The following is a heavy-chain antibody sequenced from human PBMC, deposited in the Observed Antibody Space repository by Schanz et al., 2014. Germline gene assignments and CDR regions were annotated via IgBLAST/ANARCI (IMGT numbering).Heavy chain of an antibody. V-gene: IGHV1-18*01. J-gene: IGHJ6*02. CDR1: GYTLTGFG. CDR3: ARFNSGSHSPPYYYYGMDV. CDR2: ISAYSGNS. D-gene: IGHD1-26*01. Sequence: QVQLVQSGAEVKKPGASAKVSCKASGYTLTGFGVSWVRQAPGQGREWMGWISAYSGNSKYAQKLQGRVTMTTDTSTNTAYMELRSLTSDDTAVYYCARFNSGSHSPPYYYYGMDVWGQGTTVTVSS.